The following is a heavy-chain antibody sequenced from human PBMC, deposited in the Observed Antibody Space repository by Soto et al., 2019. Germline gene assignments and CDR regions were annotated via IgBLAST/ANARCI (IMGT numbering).Heavy chain of an antibody. Sequence: GGSLRLSCTVSGFTFTNFLMHWVRQAPGKGLVWVSRINNDGSTTRYADSVKGRFAISRDNAKNTLYLQMNSLRADDTAVYYCTRDLNYKLDNWGQGALVTAPQ. D-gene: IGHD1-1*01. CDR3: TRDLNYKLDN. CDR1: GFTFTNFL. CDR2: INNDGSTT. V-gene: IGHV3-74*01. J-gene: IGHJ4*02.